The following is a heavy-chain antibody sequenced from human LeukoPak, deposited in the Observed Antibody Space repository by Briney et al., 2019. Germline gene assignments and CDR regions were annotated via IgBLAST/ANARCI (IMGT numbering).Heavy chain of an antibody. CDR2: ISYSGST. D-gene: IGHD4-11*01. Sequence: SETLSLTCTVSVGSIGSGADYWSWIRQHPGKALEWIGYISYSGSTYYNPSLKTRLTISVDTSKNQFSLKLDSVTAADTAFYYCARADTATVFDFWGRGTLVIVSS. CDR3: ARADTATVFDF. CDR1: VGSIGSGADY. V-gene: IGHV4-31*03. J-gene: IGHJ4*02.